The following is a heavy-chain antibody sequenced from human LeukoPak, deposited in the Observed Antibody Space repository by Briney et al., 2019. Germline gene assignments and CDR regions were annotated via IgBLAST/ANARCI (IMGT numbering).Heavy chain of an antibody. CDR1: GGSISSGDNY. V-gene: IGHV4-30-4*08. Sequence: SETLSLTCTVSGGSISSGDNYWSWIRQPPGKGLEWIGYIYYSGSTYYNPSLKSRVTISVDTSKNQFSLKLSSMSAADTAVYYCARGSGYSYGTFDYWGQGTLVTVSS. CDR2: IYYSGST. J-gene: IGHJ4*02. D-gene: IGHD5-18*01. CDR3: ARGSGYSYGTFDY.